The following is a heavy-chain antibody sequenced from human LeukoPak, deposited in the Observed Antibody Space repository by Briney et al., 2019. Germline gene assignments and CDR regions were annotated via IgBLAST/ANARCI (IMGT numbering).Heavy chain of an antibody. D-gene: IGHD6-19*01. CDR2: IKQDGSEK. J-gene: IGHJ6*03. CDR3: ARDTVAAKYYYYYYMDV. V-gene: IGHV3-7*01. Sequence: GGSLRLSRAASGFTFSSYWMSWVRQAPGKGLEWVANIKQDGSEKYYVDSVKGRFTISRDNAKNSLYLQMNSLRAEDTAVYYCARDTVAAKYYYYYYMDVWGKGTTVTVSS. CDR1: GFTFSSYW.